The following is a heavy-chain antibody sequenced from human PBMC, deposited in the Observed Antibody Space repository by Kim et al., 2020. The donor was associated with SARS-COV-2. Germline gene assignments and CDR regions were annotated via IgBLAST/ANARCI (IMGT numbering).Heavy chain of an antibody. V-gene: IGHV4-34*01. D-gene: IGHD6-19*01. CDR1: GGSFSGYY. Sequence: SETLSLTCAVYGGSFSGYYWSWIRQPPGKGLVWIGDINHSGSTNYNPSLKSRVTISVDTSKNQFSLKLSSVSAADTAVYYCARTPGGSVAVAGSFGYWGQGTLVTVSS. J-gene: IGHJ4*02. CDR3: ARTPGGSVAVAGSFGY. CDR2: INHSGST.